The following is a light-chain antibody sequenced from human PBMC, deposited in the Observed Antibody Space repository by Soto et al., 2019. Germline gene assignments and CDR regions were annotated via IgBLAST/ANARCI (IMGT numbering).Light chain of an antibody. V-gene: IGKV3-15*01. CDR2: GAS. CDR3: QQYYDWPIT. J-gene: IGKJ5*01. CDR1: QSISNL. Sequence: EIVMTQSPATLSVSPGERATLSCRASQSISNLLAWYQQKPGQAPRLLMYGASTRATGFPDRFSGCGSGTEFTLTISSLHSEDFAVYYCQQYYDWPITFGQGTRLDIK.